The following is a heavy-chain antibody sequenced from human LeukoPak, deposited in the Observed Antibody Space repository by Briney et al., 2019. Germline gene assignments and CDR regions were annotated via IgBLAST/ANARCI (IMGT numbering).Heavy chain of an antibody. CDR1: EFTFSAYW. Sequence: GGSLRLSCEASEFTFSAYWMHWVRQAPGKGLVWVSRIRGDGSMTNYADSVKGRFIISRDNAKNTLYLQMNSLRLEDTAVYYCARENLAAAAGYWGQGTVVTVSS. J-gene: IGHJ4*02. CDR3: ARENLAAAAGY. V-gene: IGHV3-74*01. D-gene: IGHD6-25*01. CDR2: IRGDGSMT.